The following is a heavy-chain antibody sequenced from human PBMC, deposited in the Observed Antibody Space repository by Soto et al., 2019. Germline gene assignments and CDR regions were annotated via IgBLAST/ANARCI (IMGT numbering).Heavy chain of an antibody. CDR1: GGTFSRYS. J-gene: IGHJ6*02. V-gene: IGHV1-69*02. Sequence: QVQLVQSGAEVKKPGSSVKVSCKASGGTFSRYSITWVRLAPGHGLEWIGRIIPIFGIASYAQKFQGRVTITADESTSTAYMELSSLRSDDTAVYYCARGDRDRETGLVPAAIGGMDVWGQGTTVTVSS. CDR2: IIPIFGIA. CDR3: ARGDRDRETGLVPAAIGGMDV. D-gene: IGHD2-2*01.